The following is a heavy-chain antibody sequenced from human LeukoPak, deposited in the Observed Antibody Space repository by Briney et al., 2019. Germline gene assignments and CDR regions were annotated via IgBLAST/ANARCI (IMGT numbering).Heavy chain of an antibody. D-gene: IGHD1-26*01. V-gene: IGHV3-23*01. J-gene: IGHJ6*02. CDR3: ANHGVYSGSYSMDV. Sequence: SGGSLRLSCAASGFTFSIYAMSWVRQAPGKGLEWVSTFGNSAHYADSVKGRFTISRDNSKNTLYLQMNSLRADDTAVYYCANHGVYSGSYSMDVWGQGTTVIVSS. CDR1: GFTFSIYA. CDR2: FGNSA.